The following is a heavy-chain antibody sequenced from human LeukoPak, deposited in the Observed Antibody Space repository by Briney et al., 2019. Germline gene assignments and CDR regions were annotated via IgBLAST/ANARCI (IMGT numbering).Heavy chain of an antibody. V-gene: IGHV4-34*01. CDR2: INHSGST. CDR1: GGSFSGYY. Sequence: SETLSLTCAVYGGSFSGYYWSWIRQPPGKVLEWIGEINHSGSTNYNPSLKSRVTISVDTSKNQFSLKLSSVTAADAAVYYCARAGATVTRDAFDIWGQGTMVTVSS. CDR3: ARAGATVTRDAFDI. D-gene: IGHD4-17*01. J-gene: IGHJ3*02.